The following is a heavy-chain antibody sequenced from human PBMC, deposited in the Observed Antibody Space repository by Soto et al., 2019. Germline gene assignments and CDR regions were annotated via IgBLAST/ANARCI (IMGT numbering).Heavy chain of an antibody. V-gene: IGHV2-5*02. J-gene: IGHJ5*02. D-gene: IGHD6-13*01. CDR2: IYWDDDK. Sequence: QITLKESGPTLVKPTQTLTLTCTFSGFPLSTSGVGVGWIRQPPVKAPEWLALIYWDDDKRSSPSMKSRLTITKDTPKNQVVLTMTNMNPVYTATYYCAHRPTTAAGTWFDPWGQGTLVTVSS. CDR1: GFPLSTSGVG. CDR3: AHRPTTAAGTWFDP.